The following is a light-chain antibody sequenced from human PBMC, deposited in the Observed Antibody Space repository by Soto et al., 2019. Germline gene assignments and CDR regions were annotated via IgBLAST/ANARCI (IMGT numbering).Light chain of an antibody. CDR3: QQYHSYPYT. V-gene: IGKV1-5*03. CDR2: KAS. CDR1: QSISSW. J-gene: IGKJ2*01. Sequence: DIQMTQSPSTLSASVGDRVTITCRASQSISSWLAWYKQKPGKAPKLLIYKASSLESGVPSRFSSSGSGTEFTITISSLQHDDFEPYYCQQYHSYPYTFGQGTTLEIK.